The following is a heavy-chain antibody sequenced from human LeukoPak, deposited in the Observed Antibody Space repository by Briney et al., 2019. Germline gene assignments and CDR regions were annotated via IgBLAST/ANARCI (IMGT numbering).Heavy chain of an antibody. CDR2: ISSSSSYI. J-gene: IGHJ4*02. V-gene: IGHV3-21*01. Sequence: GGSLRLSCAASGFTVSSKDMSWVRQAPGKGLEWVSSISSSSSYIYYADSVKGRFTISRDNAKNSLYLQMNSLRAEDTAVYYCARDMIPPDWGQGTLVTVSS. CDR3: ARDMIPPD. CDR1: GFTVSSKD. D-gene: IGHD3-22*01.